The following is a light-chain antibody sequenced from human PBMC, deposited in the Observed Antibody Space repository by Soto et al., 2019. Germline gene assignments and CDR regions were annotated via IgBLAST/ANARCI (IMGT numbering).Light chain of an antibody. J-gene: IGLJ1*01. CDR2: QAT. Sequence: QSALTQPASVSGSPGQSITISCTGTSSDLAIYNYVSWYQQQPGKAPKLMIYQATNRPSGVSNRFSGSRSGNTASLTISGLQAEDEADYYCSSYTDSSNDVFGTGTKVTVL. CDR1: SSDLAIYNY. CDR3: SSYTDSSNDV. V-gene: IGLV2-14*01.